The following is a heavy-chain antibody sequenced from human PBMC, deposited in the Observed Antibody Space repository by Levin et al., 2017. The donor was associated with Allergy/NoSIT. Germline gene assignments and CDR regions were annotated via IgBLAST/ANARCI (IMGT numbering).Heavy chain of an antibody. Sequence: PGASVKVSCKASGGTFSSYAISWVRQAPGQGLEWMGGIIPIFGTANYAQKFQGRVTITADESTSTAYMELSSLRSEDTAVYYCARDHPNDRERWFDPWGQGTLVTVSS. CDR3: ARDHPNDRERWFDP. V-gene: IGHV1-69*13. D-gene: IGHD3-22*01. CDR2: IIPIFGTA. CDR1: GGTFSSYA. J-gene: IGHJ5*02.